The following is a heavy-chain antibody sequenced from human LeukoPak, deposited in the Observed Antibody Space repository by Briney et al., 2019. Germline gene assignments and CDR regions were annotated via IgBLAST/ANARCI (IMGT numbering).Heavy chain of an antibody. CDR3: ARLYVWGSYRPLSGMDV. J-gene: IGHJ6*02. V-gene: IGHV1-46*01. CDR1: GYTLTSYY. Sequence: RASVKVSCKASGYTLTSYYLHWVRQAPGQGLEWMAIINPSGGSTSHAQKFQGRVTMTRDTSASTVYMELSSLRSEDTAVYYCARLYVWGSYRPLSGMDVWGQGTTVTVSS. D-gene: IGHD3-16*02. CDR2: INPSGGST.